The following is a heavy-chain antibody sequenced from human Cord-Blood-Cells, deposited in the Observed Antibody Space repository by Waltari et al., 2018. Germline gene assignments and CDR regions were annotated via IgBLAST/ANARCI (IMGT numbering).Heavy chain of an antibody. D-gene: IGHD1-26*01. CDR2: IWYDGSNK. CDR3: ARETSGSYDY. V-gene: IGHV3-33*01. CDR1: GVTFSSYG. Sequence: QVQLVESGGGVVQPGRSLRLSCAASGVTFSSYGMPWVRQAPGKGLEWVAVIWYDGSNKYYADSVKGRFTISRDNSKNTLYLQMNSLRAEDTAVYYCARETSGSYDYWGQGTLVTVSS. J-gene: IGHJ4*02.